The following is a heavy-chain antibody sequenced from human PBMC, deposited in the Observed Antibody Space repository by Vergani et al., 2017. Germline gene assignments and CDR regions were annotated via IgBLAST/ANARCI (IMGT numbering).Heavy chain of an antibody. D-gene: IGHD2-2*01. CDR3: ARFGKGYCSNTSCSKREGYYYGMDV. Sequence: QVQLQESGPGLVKPSETLSLTCTVSGGSVSSGSYYWSWIRQPPGKGLEWIGYIYYSGSTNYNPSLKSRVTISVDTSKNQFSLKLSSVTAADTAVYYCARFGKGYCSNTSCSKREGYYYGMDVWGQGTTVTVSS. J-gene: IGHJ6*02. CDR2: IYYSGST. V-gene: IGHV4-61*01. CDR1: GGSVSSGSYY.